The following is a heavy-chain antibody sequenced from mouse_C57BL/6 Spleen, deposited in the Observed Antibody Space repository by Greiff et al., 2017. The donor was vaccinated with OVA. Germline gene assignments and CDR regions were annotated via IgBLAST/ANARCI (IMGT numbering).Heavy chain of an antibody. V-gene: IGHV1-69*01. CDR1: GYTFTSYW. CDR2: IDPSDSYT. Sequence: QVQLQQPGAELVMPGASVKLSCKASGYTFTSYWMHWVKQRPGQGLEWIGEIDPSDSYTNYNQKFKGKSTLTVDKSSSTAYMQLSSLTSEDSAVYYCARGLITTVVVRDFDVWGTGTTVTVSS. D-gene: IGHD1-1*01. CDR3: ARGLITTVVVRDFDV. J-gene: IGHJ1*03.